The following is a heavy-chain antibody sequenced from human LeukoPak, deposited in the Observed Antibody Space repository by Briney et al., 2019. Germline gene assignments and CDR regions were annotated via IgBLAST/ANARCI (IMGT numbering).Heavy chain of an antibody. CDR2: IIPIFGTA. CDR3: ARGARIAVAGTVRRFFDY. J-gene: IGHJ4*02. CDR1: GGTFSSYA. D-gene: IGHD6-19*01. Sequence: GASVKVSCKTSGGTFSSYAISWVRQAPGQGLEWMGGIIPIFGTANYAQKFQGRVTITADESTSTAYMELSSLRSEDTAVYYCARGARIAVAGTVRRFFDYWGQGTLVTVSS. V-gene: IGHV1-69*13.